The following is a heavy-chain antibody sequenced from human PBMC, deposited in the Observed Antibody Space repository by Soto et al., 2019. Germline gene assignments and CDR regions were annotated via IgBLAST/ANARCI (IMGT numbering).Heavy chain of an antibody. CDR2: IYWDDDK. V-gene: IGHV2-5*02. Sequence: QITLKESGPTPVKPTQTLTLTCSFSGFSLSTTGVGVGWIRQPPGKALEWLALIYWDDDKRYNPSLNSRLTITKDTSKNQVVLAMTNMDPVDTATYYCVQSRCGGDCLQSYTSHSYYGVDVWGQGTTVTVSS. CDR3: VQSRCGGDCLQSYTSHSYYGVDV. D-gene: IGHD2-21*02. J-gene: IGHJ6*02. CDR1: GFSLSTTGVG.